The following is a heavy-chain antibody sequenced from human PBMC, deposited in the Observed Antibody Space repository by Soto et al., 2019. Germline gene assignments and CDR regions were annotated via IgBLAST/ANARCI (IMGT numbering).Heavy chain of an antibody. CDR2: ISYDGFSK. V-gene: IGHV3-30-3*01. J-gene: IGHJ3*02. D-gene: IGHD5-18*01. CDR3: GAFDI. Sequence: GGSLRLSCVASGFPFSDYSMYWVRQAPGKGLQWVGSISYDGFSKYADFVKGRFTISRDNSKNTLYLQMYSLRPEDTAMVTLGAFDIWGQGTMVTVSS. CDR1: GFPFSDYS.